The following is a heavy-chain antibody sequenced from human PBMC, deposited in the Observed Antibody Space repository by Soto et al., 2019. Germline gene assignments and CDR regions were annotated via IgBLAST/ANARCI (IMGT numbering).Heavy chain of an antibody. CDR1: GYTFNTFG. CDR3: ARGWGKGFGINSL. V-gene: IGHV1-18*01. J-gene: IGHJ4*02. D-gene: IGHD1-20*01. Sequence: IHLVQSAGEVKRPGASVKVSCKASGYTFNTFGITWVRQAPGQGLEWMGCVSGYSDKRDYSRKLQDRITLTADPTTTTSYMEWRSLTSDDTAVYYCARGWGKGFGINSLGGQGSLATVS. CDR2: VSGYSDKR.